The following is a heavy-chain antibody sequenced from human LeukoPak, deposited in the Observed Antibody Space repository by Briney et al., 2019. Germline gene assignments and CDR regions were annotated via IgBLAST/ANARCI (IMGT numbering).Heavy chain of an antibody. V-gene: IGHV1-2*02. CDR3: ARDRVGSGWPRPWYFEF. CDR1: GYTFTGYY. CDR2: INPNTGAT. D-gene: IGHD6-19*01. Sequence: ASVKVSCKPSGYTFTGYYLHWVRQAPGQGLEWMGWINPNTGATIYAEKFQGRATMTRDTSIDTAYMEMRSLRSDDTAVYYCARDRVGSGWPRPWYFEFWGQGTLITVSS. J-gene: IGHJ4*02.